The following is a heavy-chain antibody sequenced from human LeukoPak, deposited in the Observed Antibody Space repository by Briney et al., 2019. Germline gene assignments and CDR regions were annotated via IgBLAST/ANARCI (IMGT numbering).Heavy chain of an antibody. CDR3: ARGLDSAVTRYYMDV. CDR1: GYSISSGYY. V-gene: IGHV4-38-2*02. D-gene: IGHD4-17*01. CDR2: IYHSGST. Sequence: SETLSLTCTVSGYSISSGYYWGWIRQPPGKGLEWIGSIYHSGSTYYNPSLKSRVTISVDTSKNQFSLKLSSVTAADTAVYYCARGLDSAVTRYYMDVWGKGTTVTVSS. J-gene: IGHJ6*03.